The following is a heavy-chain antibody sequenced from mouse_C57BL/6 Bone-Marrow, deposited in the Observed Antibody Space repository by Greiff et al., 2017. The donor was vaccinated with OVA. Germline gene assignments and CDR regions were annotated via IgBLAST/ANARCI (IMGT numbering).Heavy chain of an antibody. D-gene: IGHD1-2*01. J-gene: IGHJ2*01. CDR2: IDPETGGT. Sequence: QVQLQQSGAELVRPGASVTLSCKASGYTFTDYEMHWVKQTPVHGLEWIGAIDPETGGTAYNQKFKGKATLSADKSSSTAYMELRSLTSEDSAVAFYTRETAEDTGYWGQGTTLTVSS. CDR1: GYTFTDYE. V-gene: IGHV1-15*01. CDR3: TRETAEDTGY.